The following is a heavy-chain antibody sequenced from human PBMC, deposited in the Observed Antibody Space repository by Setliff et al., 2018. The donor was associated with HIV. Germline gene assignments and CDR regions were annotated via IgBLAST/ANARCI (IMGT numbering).Heavy chain of an antibody. CDR1: GYTFTGYY. CDR2: INPSGGDT. V-gene: IGHV1-46*01. Sequence: ASVKVSCKASGYTFTGYYMHWVRQAPGQGLEWLGMINPSGGDTTYAQKFQGRVTMTRDTSTSTVYMDLSSLRSEDTAVYYCARGGHYSGTYLPRDYYMDVWGKGTTVTVSS. CDR3: ARGGHYSGTYLPRDYYMDV. J-gene: IGHJ6*03. D-gene: IGHD1-26*01.